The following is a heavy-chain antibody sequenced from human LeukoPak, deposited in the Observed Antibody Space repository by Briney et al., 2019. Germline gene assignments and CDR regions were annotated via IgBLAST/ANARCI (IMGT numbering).Heavy chain of an antibody. CDR2: ISRSSDLI. CDR3: ARNPAAWFGELSSWFDP. D-gene: IGHD3-10*01. J-gene: IGHJ5*02. CDR1: GFTFSSSA. Sequence: GGSLRLSCAASGFTFSSSAMHWVRQAPGKGLEWVSFISRSSDLIYYADSVKGRFTISRDNSENTLYLQMSSLKTDDSAVYCCARNPAAWFGELSSWFDPWGQGTLVTVSS. V-gene: IGHV3-48*01.